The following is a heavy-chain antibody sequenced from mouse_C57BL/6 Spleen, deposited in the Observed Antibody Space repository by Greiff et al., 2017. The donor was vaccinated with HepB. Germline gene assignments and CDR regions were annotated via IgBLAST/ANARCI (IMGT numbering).Heavy chain of an antibody. CDR1: GYAFSSSW. CDR3: ARSGYYGSPYAMDY. D-gene: IGHD1-1*01. CDR2: IYPGDGDT. Sequence: VQVVESGPELVKPGASVKISCKASGYAFSSSWMNWVKQRPGKGLEWIGRIYPGDGDTNYNGKFKGKATLTADKSSSTAYMQLSSLTSEDSAVYFCARSGYYGSPYAMDYWGQGTSVTVSS. V-gene: IGHV1-82*01. J-gene: IGHJ4*01.